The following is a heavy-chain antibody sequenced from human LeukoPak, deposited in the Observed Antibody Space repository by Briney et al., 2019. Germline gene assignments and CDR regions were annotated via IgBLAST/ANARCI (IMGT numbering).Heavy chain of an antibody. CDR2: IYTGDSDT. V-gene: IGHV5-51*01. Sequence: GGSLEISCQGSGSLFNTYWIAWVRPLPGEGVEVMGIIYTGDSDTRDSPSFQGKVTIAADESISTAYLHRSSLKASDTAMYYCARQADYNVLTGYFKGHLDYWGQGTLVTVSS. J-gene: IGHJ4*02. CDR1: GSLFNTYW. D-gene: IGHD3-9*01. CDR3: ARQADYNVLTGYFKGHLDY.